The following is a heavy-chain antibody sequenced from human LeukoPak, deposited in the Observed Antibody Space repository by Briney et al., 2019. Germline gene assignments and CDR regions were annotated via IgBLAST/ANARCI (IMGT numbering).Heavy chain of an antibody. V-gene: IGHV1-24*01. Sequence: ASVKVSCKVSGYTLTELSMHWVRQAPGKGLEWMGGFDPEDGETIYAQKFQGRVTMTEDTSTDTAYMELSCLRSEDTAVYYCATGTTVTTWGAFDIWGQGTMVTVSS. CDR3: ATGTTVTTWGAFDI. J-gene: IGHJ3*02. CDR2: FDPEDGET. D-gene: IGHD4-17*01. CDR1: GYTLTELS.